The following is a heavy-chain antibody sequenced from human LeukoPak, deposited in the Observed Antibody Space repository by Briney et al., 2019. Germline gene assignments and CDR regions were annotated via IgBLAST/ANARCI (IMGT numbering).Heavy chain of an antibody. CDR3: ARHRGDYDAFDI. Sequence: SETLSLTCTVSDYSISNDYYWGWIRQPPGKGLEWLGSFYHSGNTYYNPSLKSRVTISVDTSKNQFSLKLSSVTAADTAVYYCARHRGDYDAFDIWGQGTMVTVSS. V-gene: IGHV4-38-2*02. CDR1: DYSISNDYY. CDR2: FYHSGNT. D-gene: IGHD4-17*01. J-gene: IGHJ3*02.